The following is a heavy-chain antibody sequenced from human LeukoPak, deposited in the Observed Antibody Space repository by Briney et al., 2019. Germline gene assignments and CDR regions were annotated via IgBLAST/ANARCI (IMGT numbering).Heavy chain of an antibody. CDR3: AGGIAAATLSFDY. Sequence: SETLPLTCTVSGGSISSSSYYWGWIRQPPGKGLEWIGSIYYSGSTYYNPSLKSRVTISADTSKNQFSLKLSSVTAADTAVYYCAGGIAAATLSFDYWGQGTLVTVSS. J-gene: IGHJ4*02. V-gene: IGHV4-39*01. CDR2: IYYSGST. CDR1: GGSISSSSYY. D-gene: IGHD6-13*01.